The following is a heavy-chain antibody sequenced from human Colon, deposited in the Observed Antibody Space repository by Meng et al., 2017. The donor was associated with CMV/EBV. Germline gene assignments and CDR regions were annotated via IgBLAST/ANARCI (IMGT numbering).Heavy chain of an antibody. CDR2: IAPYNGTT. Sequence: ASVKVSCKASGYDFTNYGVSWVRHAPGQGLEWMAWIAPYNGTTNYAQKFQGRVTLTTDISTRTAYLEVKSLRSDDTAVYYCARAYCSSPSCYMGPQYFYYYSMDVWGQGTTVTVSS. CDR3: ARAYCSSPSCYMGPQYFYYYSMDV. CDR1: GYDFTNYG. J-gene: IGHJ6*02. V-gene: IGHV1-18*01. D-gene: IGHD2-2*02.